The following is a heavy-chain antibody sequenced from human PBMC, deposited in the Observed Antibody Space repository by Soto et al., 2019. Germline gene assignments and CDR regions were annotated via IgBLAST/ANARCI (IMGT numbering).Heavy chain of an antibody. D-gene: IGHD3-10*01. J-gene: IGHJ4*02. CDR1: GATFSSYA. Sequence: QVQLVQSGAEVKKPGSSVKVSCKASGATFSSYAISWVRQAPGQGLEWMGGIIPIFGTANYAQKFQGRVTITADESTSTAYMELSSLRSEDTAVYYCAIEYYYGSGSYPRIDYWGQGTLVTVSS. CDR3: AIEYYYGSGSYPRIDY. CDR2: IIPIFGTA. V-gene: IGHV1-69*01.